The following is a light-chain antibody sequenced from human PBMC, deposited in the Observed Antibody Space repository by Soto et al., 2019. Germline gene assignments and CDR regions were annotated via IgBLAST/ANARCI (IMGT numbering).Light chain of an antibody. Sequence: IVLTQSPDTLSLSPGETATLSCRASQSVSSYLAWYQQKPGQAPRLLIYAASTRATGIPARFSGSGSGTEFTLTISSLQSEDFAVYYCQQSNNWPWTFGQGTKVDIK. CDR3: QQSNNWPWT. J-gene: IGKJ1*01. CDR2: AAS. V-gene: IGKV3-15*01. CDR1: QSVSSY.